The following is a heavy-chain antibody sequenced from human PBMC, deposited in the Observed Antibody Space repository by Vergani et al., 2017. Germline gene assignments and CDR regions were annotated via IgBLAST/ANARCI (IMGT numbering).Heavy chain of an antibody. V-gene: IGHV4-34*01. J-gene: IGHJ4*02. CDR1: GGSFSGYY. Sequence: QVQLQQWGAGLLKPSETLSLTCAVYGGSFSGYYWSWIRQPPGKGLEWIGYIYYSGSTYYNPSLKSRVTISVDTSKNQFALKLSSVTAADTAVYYCAGGGTAMVSYFDYWGQGTLVTVSS. CDR3: AGGGTAMVSYFDY. CDR2: IYYSGST. D-gene: IGHD5-18*01.